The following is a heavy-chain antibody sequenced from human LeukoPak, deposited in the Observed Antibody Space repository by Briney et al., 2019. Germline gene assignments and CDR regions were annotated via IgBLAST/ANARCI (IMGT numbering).Heavy chain of an antibody. J-gene: IGHJ4*02. Sequence: PSETLSLTCTVSGGSVSSDSSYWSWIRQPPGKGLGWLGYIGYSGSTDYNPSLKSRVSISLGTSKNQVSLKLTSVTAADTAVYYCARGYRNNWRFDSWGQGTLVTVSS. CDR2: IGYSGST. V-gene: IGHV4-61*01. CDR1: GGSVSSDSSY. D-gene: IGHD6-13*01. CDR3: ARGYRNNWRFDS.